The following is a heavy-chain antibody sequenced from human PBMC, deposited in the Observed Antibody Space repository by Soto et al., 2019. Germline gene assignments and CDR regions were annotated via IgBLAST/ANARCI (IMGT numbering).Heavy chain of an antibody. J-gene: IGHJ3*02. V-gene: IGHV3-66*01. CDR3: AREPRYCRGGSCSITGDAFDI. CDR2: ISNRGDT. CDR1: GFIVSDTY. D-gene: IGHD2-15*01. Sequence: EVQLVESGGGLVQPGGSLRLSCTASGFIVSDTYMNWVRQAPGKGLGWVSVISNRGDTHYADSVGGRFSLSRDIADNTLHLQMNNLRVEDTAVYYCAREPRYCRGGSCSITGDAFDIWGQGTMVTVSS.